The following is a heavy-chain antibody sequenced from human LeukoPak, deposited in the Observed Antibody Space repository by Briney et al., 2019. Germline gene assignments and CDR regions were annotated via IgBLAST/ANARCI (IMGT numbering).Heavy chain of an antibody. Sequence: GGSLRLSCAASGFTFSSYAMSWVRQAPGKGLEWVSAISGSGGSTYYADSVKGRFTISRDNSKYTLYLQMNSLRAEDAAVYYCAKDPRSFHYYYYGMDVWGQGTTVTVSS. D-gene: IGHD2/OR15-2a*01. CDR2: ISGSGGST. V-gene: IGHV3-23*01. J-gene: IGHJ6*02. CDR1: GFTFSSYA. CDR3: AKDPRSFHYYYYGMDV.